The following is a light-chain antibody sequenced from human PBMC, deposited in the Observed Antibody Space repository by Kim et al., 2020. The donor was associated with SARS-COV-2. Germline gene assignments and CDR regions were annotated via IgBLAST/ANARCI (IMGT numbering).Light chain of an antibody. J-gene: IGKJ4*01. CDR1: QRINAY. V-gene: IGKV1-39*01. CDR3: QQSHTAPLLT. Sequence: DIQMTQSPSSLSASVGDRVTITCRASQRINAYLNWYQQKPGKAPKLLIYAASTLQSGVPSRFSGSGSGTDFTLTINSLQTEDFATYYCQQSHTAPLLTFGGGTKVDIK. CDR2: AAS.